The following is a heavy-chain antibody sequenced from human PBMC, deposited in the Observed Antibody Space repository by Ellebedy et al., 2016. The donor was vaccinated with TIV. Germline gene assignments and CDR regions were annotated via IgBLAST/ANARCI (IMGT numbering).Heavy chain of an antibody. D-gene: IGHD6-19*01. CDR2: IYYSGST. CDR1: GGSTSSGGNY. Sequence: MPSETLSLTCTVSGGSTSSGGNYWTWIRQHPGKGLEWIGFIYYSGSTYNNPSLSSRVTMSVDTSKNQFSLNLTSVTAADTAMYYCARGSGWYDPFDLWGQGTLVTVSS. CDR3: ARGSGWYDPFDL. J-gene: IGHJ4*02. V-gene: IGHV4-31*03.